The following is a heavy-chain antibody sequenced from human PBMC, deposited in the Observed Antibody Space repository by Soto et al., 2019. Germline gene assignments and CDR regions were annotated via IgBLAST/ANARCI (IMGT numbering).Heavy chain of an antibody. V-gene: IGHV3-30*18. CDR2: ISYDGSNK. CDR3: AKDSRRDGYNSQARPDY. J-gene: IGHJ4*02. CDR1: GFTFSSYG. Sequence: PGGSLRLSCAASGFTFSSYGMHWVRQATGKGLEWVAVISYDGSNKYYADSVKGRFTVSRDNSKNTLYLQMNSLRAEDTAVYYCAKDSRRDGYNSQARPDYWGQGTLVTVSS. D-gene: IGHD5-12*01.